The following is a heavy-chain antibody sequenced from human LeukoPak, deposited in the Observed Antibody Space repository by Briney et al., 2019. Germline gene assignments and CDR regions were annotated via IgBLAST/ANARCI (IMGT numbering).Heavy chain of an antibody. Sequence: SETLSLTCTVSGGSISSSSYYWGWIRQPPGKGLEWIGSIYYSGSTYYNPSLKSRVTISVDTSKNQFSLKLSPVTAADTAVYYCARDRKVRGVYYYYGMDVWGQGTTVTVSS. J-gene: IGHJ6*02. CDR1: GGSISSSSYY. D-gene: IGHD3-10*01. CDR3: ARDRKVRGVYYYYGMDV. CDR2: IYYSGST. V-gene: IGHV4-39*07.